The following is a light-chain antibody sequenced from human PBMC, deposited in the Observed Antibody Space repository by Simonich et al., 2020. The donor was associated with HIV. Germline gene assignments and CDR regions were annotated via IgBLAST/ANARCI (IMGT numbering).Light chain of an antibody. CDR1: QGISTY. V-gene: IGKV1-9*01. CDR2: AAS. J-gene: IGKJ5*01. CDR3: QQLNSY. Sequence: DIQLTQSPSFLSASVGDRVTITCRASQGISTYLAWYQQKPGNAPKLLIYAASTLQSGVPSRFSGSGSGTEFTLTISSLQPEDFATYYCQQLNSYFGQGTRLDIK.